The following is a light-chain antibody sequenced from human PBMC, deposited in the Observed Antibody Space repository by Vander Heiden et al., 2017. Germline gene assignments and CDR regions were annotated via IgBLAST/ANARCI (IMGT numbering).Light chain of an antibody. CDR2: GAS. V-gene: IGKV1-9*01. CDR1: QGIGSY. CDR3: QQLESDPLFT. Sequence: DIQLTQSPSFLSASVEDRVTITCRASQGIGSYLAWYQQKPGKAPKLLIYGASTLKTGVPSRFSGTGSGTDFTLTISSLQPEDFATYYCQQLESDPLFTFGPGTTVDIK. J-gene: IGKJ3*01.